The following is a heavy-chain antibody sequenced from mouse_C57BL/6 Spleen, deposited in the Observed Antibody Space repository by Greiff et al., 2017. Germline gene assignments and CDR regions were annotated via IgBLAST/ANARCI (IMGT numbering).Heavy chain of an antibody. CDR2: IDPNSDGT. CDR3: GREKYAMDY. J-gene: IGHJ4*01. V-gene: IGHV1-72*01. CDR1: GYTFTSYW. Sequence: QVQLQQPGAELVKPGASVKLSCKASGYTFTSYWMHWMRQRPGRGLEWIGRIDPNSDGTNYNEKFKIKATLTVDKPSNTAYMQLSSLTSEDSAVYYCGREKYAMDYWSQGTSVTVSS.